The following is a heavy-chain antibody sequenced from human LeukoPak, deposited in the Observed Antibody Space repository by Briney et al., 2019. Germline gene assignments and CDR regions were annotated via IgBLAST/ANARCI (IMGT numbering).Heavy chain of an antibody. V-gene: IGHV4-59*08. Sequence: SETLSLTCTVSGGSISSYYRSWIRQPPGKGLEWIGYIYYSGSTNYNPSLKSRVTISVDTSRNQFSLKLSSVTAADTAVYYCASVTPGSSSSRSAFDIWGQGTMVTVSS. CDR1: GGSISSYY. D-gene: IGHD6-6*01. CDR3: ASVTPGSSSSRSAFDI. J-gene: IGHJ3*02. CDR2: IYYSGST.